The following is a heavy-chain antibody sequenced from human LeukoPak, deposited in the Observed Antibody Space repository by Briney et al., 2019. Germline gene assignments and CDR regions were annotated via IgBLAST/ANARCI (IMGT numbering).Heavy chain of an antibody. D-gene: IGHD3-10*01. CDR3: ARDRPYYYGSGSPSYFDY. V-gene: IGHV4-59*01. CDR1: GGSISSYY. J-gene: IGHJ4*02. Sequence: PSETLSLTCTVSGGSISSYYWSWIRQPPGKGLEWIGYIYYSGSTNYNPSLKGRVTISVDTSKNQFSLKLSSVTAADTAVYYCARDRPYYYGSGSPSYFDYWGQGTLVTVSS. CDR2: IYYSGST.